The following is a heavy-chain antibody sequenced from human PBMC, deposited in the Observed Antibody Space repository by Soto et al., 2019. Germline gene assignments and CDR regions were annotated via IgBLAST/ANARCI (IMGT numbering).Heavy chain of an antibody. J-gene: IGHJ4*02. CDR3: ASQDYDILTGYNGDY. V-gene: IGHV4-34*01. D-gene: IGHD3-9*01. CDR1: GGSFSGYY. CDR2: INHSGST. Sequence: QVQLQQWGAGLLKPSETLSLTCAVYGGSFSGYYWSWIRQPPGKGLEWVGEINHSGSTNYNPTLKSRDTIPVDTSKNQFSLKLSSVTAADTAVYYCASQDYDILTGYNGDYWGQGTLVTVSS.